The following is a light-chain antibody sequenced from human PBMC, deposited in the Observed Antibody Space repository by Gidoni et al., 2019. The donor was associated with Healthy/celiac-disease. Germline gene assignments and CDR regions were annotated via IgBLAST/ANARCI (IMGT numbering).Light chain of an antibody. CDR1: QSVSSN. V-gene: IGKV3-15*01. J-gene: IGKJ2*01. Sequence: EIVMTQSPDTLSVSPGERATLSCRASQSVSSNLAWYQQKPGQAPRLLIYGASTRAPGIPARFSGSGSGTEFTLTISSLQSEDFAVYYCQQYNNWPPYTFGQGTKLEIK. CDR3: QQYNNWPPYT. CDR2: GAS.